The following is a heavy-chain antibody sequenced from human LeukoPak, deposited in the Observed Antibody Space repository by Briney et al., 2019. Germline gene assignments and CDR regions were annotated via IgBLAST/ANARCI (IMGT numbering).Heavy chain of an antibody. Sequence: SLRLSCAASGFIFNDYAMHWVRQPPGKGLEWVSTISWNSGNKLYTDSVKGRFTISRDNAENSLYLQMNSLRPEDTALYYCAKDPGIAPVGPFDYWGQGTLVTVSS. D-gene: IGHD1-26*01. CDR1: GFIFNDYA. V-gene: IGHV3-9*01. J-gene: IGHJ4*02. CDR2: ISWNSGNK. CDR3: AKDPGIAPVGPFDY.